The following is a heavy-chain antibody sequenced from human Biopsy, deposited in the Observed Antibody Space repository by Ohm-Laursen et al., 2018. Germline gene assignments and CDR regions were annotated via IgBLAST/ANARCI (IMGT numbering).Heavy chain of an antibody. J-gene: IGHJ3*02. Sequence: SDTLSLTCTVSGRPIDSYYWSWIRLAPGKGLEWSSYHYYSGGTKYNPSLARRVTFSVDMSKSQFSLKLYSVTADDAAVYYCARVEAGTYDALDIWGQGTLVAVSA. CDR1: GRPIDSYY. V-gene: IGHV4-59*07. CDR2: HYYSGGT. D-gene: IGHD1-26*01. CDR3: ARVEAGTYDALDI.